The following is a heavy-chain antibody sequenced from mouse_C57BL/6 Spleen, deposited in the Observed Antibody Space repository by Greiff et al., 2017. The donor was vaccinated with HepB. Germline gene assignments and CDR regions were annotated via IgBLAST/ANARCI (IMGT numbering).Heavy chain of an antibody. CDR2: ISDGGSYT. J-gene: IGHJ3*01. CDR1: GFTFSSYA. CDR3: ARDVPDWFAY. Sequence: EVMLVESGGGLVKPGGSLKLSCAASGFTFSSYAMSWVRQTPEKRLEWVATISDGGSYTYYPDNVKGRFTISRDNAKNNLYLQMSHLKSEDTAMYYCARDVPDWFAYWGQGTLVTVSA. V-gene: IGHV5-4*01.